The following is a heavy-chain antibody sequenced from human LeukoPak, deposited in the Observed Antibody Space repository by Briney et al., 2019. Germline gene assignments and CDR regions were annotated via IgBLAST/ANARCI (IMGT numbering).Heavy chain of an antibody. CDR3: ARDQVTPGTTTFDY. V-gene: IGHV1-46*01. D-gene: IGHD4-17*01. J-gene: IGHJ4*02. CDR1: GHSFSSHY. Sequence: ASVKISCKASGHSFSSHYLHWVRQAPGQGPEWMGVISPSGGSTTYAQKFQGRITVTRDMSTNTVYIDLTSLRSEDTAVYYCARDQVTPGTTTFDYWGQGTLVTVSS. CDR2: ISPSGGST.